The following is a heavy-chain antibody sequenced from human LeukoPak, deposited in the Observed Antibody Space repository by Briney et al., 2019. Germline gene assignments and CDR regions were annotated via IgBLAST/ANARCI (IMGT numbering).Heavy chain of an antibody. D-gene: IGHD4-17*01. CDR3: ARVGGDYGDYDY. Sequence: SETLSLTCTVSGGSISSGSYYWSWIRQPAGKGLEWIGRIYTSGSTNYNPSLKSRVTMSVDTSKNQFSLKVRSVTAADTAVYYCARVGGDYGDYDYWGQGTLVIVSS. J-gene: IGHJ4*02. CDR2: IYTSGST. V-gene: IGHV4-61*02. CDR1: GGSISSGSYY.